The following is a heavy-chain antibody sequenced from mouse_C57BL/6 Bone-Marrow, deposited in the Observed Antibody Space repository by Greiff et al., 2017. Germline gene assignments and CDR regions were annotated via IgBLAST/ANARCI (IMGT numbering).Heavy chain of an antibody. CDR3: ARGVTTVDYFDY. Sequence: EVQVVESGGGLVKPGGSLKLSCAASGFTFSSYAMSWVRQTPEKRLEWVATISDGGSYTYYPDNVKGRFTISRDNAKNNLYLQMSHLKSEDTAMYYCARGVTTVDYFDYWGQGTTLTVSS. CDR2: ISDGGSYT. CDR1: GFTFSSYA. J-gene: IGHJ2*01. V-gene: IGHV5-4*01. D-gene: IGHD1-1*01.